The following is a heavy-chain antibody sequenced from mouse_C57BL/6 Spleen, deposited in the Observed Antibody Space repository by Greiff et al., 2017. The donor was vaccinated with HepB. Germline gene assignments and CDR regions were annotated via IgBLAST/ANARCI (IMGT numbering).Heavy chain of an antibody. V-gene: IGHV1-52*01. J-gene: IGHJ4*01. CDR3: ARSGLTGTRAMYY. CDR2: IDPSDSAT. CDR1: GYTFTSYW. Sequence: VQLQQSGAELVRPGSSVKLSCKASGYTFTSYWMHWVKQRPIQGLEWIGNIDPSDSATHYNQKFKDKATLTVDKSSSTAYMQLSSLTSEDSAVYYCARSGLTGTRAMYYWGQGTSVTVSS. D-gene: IGHD4-1*01.